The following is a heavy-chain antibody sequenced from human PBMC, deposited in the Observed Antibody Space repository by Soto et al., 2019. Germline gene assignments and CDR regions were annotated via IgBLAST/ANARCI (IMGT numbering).Heavy chain of an antibody. J-gene: IGHJ4*02. D-gene: IGHD6-13*01. CDR2: ISYDGSNK. CDR3: ARDVGSSSWYGFFDY. Sequence: PGGSLRLSCAASGFTFSSYAMHWVRQAPGKGLEWVAVISYDGSNKYYADSVKGRFTISRDNSKNTLYLQMNSLRAEDTAVYYCARDVGSSSWYGFFDYWGQGTLVTVSS. CDR1: GFTFSSYA. V-gene: IGHV3-30-3*01.